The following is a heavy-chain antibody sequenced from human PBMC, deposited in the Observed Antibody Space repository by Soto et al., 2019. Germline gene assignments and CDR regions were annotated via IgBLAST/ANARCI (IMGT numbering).Heavy chain of an antibody. CDR3: VHHGGVPYYHDF. CDR2: IFYSGST. Sequence: LSLTCAVSGGSLSSSSWWSWVRQPPGKTLEWLGEIFYSGSTKYNPSLNSRVTISADQSKNDFSLRLSSMTAADTAVYYCVHHGGVPYYHDFWGQGMLVTVSS. V-gene: IGHV4-4*02. J-gene: IGHJ4*02. CDR1: GGSLSSSSW. D-gene: IGHD2-8*01.